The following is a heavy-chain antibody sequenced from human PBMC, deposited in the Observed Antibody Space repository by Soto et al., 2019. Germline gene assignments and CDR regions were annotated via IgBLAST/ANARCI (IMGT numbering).Heavy chain of an antibody. J-gene: IGHJ3*02. V-gene: IGHV3-23*01. CDR3: AKGATMIPIGSSDAFDI. Sequence: EVQLLESGGGLVQPGGSLRLSCAASGFTFSSYAMIWVRQAPGKGLEWVSAISGSGGSTYYADSVKGRFTISRDNSKNTLYLQMNSLRAEDTAVYYCAKGATMIPIGSSDAFDIWGQGTMVTVSS. CDR1: GFTFSSYA. D-gene: IGHD3-22*01. CDR2: ISGSGGST.